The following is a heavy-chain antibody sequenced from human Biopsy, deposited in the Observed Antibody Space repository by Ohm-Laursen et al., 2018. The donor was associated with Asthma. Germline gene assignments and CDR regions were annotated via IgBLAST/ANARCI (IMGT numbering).Heavy chain of an antibody. V-gene: IGHV3-21*04. Sequence: SLRLSCSAPGFTFSSYSMNWVRQAPGKGLEWVSSISSSSSYIYYADSVKGRFTISRDNAKNSLYLQMNSLRAEDTAVYYCAKDRDYDILTGPSGFDYWGQGTLVTVSS. D-gene: IGHD3-9*01. CDR1: GFTFSSYS. CDR3: AKDRDYDILTGPSGFDY. CDR2: ISSSSSYI. J-gene: IGHJ4*02.